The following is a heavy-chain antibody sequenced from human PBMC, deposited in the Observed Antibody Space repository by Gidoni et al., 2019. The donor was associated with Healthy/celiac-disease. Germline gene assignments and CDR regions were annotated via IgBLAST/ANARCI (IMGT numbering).Heavy chain of an antibody. CDR1: GFTFADYA. V-gene: IGHV3-9*01. Sequence: EVQLVESGGGLVQPGRSLRLSCAASGFTFADYAMHWVRQAPGKGLEWVSGISWNSGSIGYADSVKGRFTISRDNAKNSLYLQMNSLRAEDTALYYCAKGPYYDFWSGYYKTRYFDLWGRGTLVTVSS. D-gene: IGHD3-3*01. J-gene: IGHJ2*01. CDR3: AKGPYYDFWSGYYKTRYFDL. CDR2: ISWNSGSI.